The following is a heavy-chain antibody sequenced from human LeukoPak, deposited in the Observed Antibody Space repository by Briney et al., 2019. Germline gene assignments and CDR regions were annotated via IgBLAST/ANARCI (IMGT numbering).Heavy chain of an antibody. V-gene: IGHV3-48*01. CDR1: GFTFSIYN. Sequence: GGSLRLSCVASGFTFSIYNMNWVRQAPGKGLEWVSFISSGSEIIYYADSVKGRFTISRDNSNNTLYLQMSSLGAEDTAVYYCAKDWGMGDQLLRIDYWGQGTLVTVSS. D-gene: IGHD2-2*01. CDR3: AKDWGMGDQLLRIDY. J-gene: IGHJ4*02. CDR2: ISSGSEII.